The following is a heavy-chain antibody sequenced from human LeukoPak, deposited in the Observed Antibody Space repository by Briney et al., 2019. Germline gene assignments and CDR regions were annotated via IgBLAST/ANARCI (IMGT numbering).Heavy chain of an antibody. CDR1: GFTFDTYA. CDR2: MSGSGVSI. J-gene: IGHJ4*02. V-gene: IGHV3-23*01. D-gene: IGHD2-2*01. Sequence: GGSLRLSCVASGFTFDTYAISWVRQAPGKGLEWVSAMSGSGVSIYYADSVKGRFSISRDNSQNTVYLQMNSLRADDTAVYYCAKERVAPAALVDCWGQGTLVTVSS. CDR3: AKERVAPAALVDC.